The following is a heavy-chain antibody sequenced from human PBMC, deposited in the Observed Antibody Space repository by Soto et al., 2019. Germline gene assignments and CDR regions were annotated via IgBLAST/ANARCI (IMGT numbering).Heavy chain of an antibody. CDR2: TYYRSKWYN. CDR3: ARDLPIPIVLMVPGAFDI. V-gene: IGHV6-1*01. D-gene: IGHD2-8*01. J-gene: IGHJ3*02. Sequence: QTLSLTCAISGDSVSSNSAAWNWIRQSPSRGLEWLGRTYYRSKWYNDYAVSVKSRITINPDTSKNQFSLQLNSVTPEDTAVYYCARDLPIPIVLMVPGAFDIWGQGTMVTVSS. CDR1: GDSVSSNSAA.